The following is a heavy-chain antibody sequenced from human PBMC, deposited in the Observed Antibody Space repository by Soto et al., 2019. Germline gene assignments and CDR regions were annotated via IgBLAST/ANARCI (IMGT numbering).Heavy chain of an antibody. Sequence: PGGSLRLSCAASGFTFDDYGMSWVRQAPGKGLEWVSGINWNGGSTGYADSVKGRFTISRDNAKNSLYLQMNSLRAEDTALYYCARVGKYDFWSGYYESWFDPWGQGTLVTVSS. CDR2: INWNGGST. V-gene: IGHV3-20*04. CDR1: GFTFDDYG. J-gene: IGHJ5*02. CDR3: ARVGKYDFWSGYYESWFDP. D-gene: IGHD3-3*01.